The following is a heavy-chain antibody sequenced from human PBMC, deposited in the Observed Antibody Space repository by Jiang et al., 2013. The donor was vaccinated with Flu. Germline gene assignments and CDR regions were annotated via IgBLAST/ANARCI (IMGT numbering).Heavy chain of an antibody. CDR2: INHSGST. CDR1: GGSFSGYY. V-gene: IGHV4-34*01. D-gene: IGHD4-23*01. CDR3: ASGIYGGKTFDY. Sequence: LLKPSETLSLTCAVYGGSFSGYYWSWIRQPPGKGLEWIGEINHSGSTNYNPSLKSRVTISVDTSKNQFSLKLSSVTAADTAVYYCASGIYGGKTFDYWGQGTLVTVSS. J-gene: IGHJ4*02.